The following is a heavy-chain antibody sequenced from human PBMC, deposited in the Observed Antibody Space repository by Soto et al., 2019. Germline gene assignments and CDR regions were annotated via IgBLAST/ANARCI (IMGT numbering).Heavy chain of an antibody. CDR1: GFTFTKSW. J-gene: IGHJ4*02. V-gene: IGHV3-74*01. CDR3: ARDQSVSGPTTFHY. Sequence: EVQLIESGGGLVQPGGSLRLSCAASGFTFTKSWMHWVRQTPGKGLEWVSRVHTDGSDTIYADSVKGRFTISRDNAKNTLYLQMNSLTAEDTAMYYCARDQSVSGPTTFHYWGQGALVTVSS. D-gene: IGHD6-19*01. CDR2: VHTDGSDT.